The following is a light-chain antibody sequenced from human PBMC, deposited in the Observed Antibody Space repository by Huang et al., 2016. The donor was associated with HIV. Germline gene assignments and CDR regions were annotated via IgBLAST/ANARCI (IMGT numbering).Light chain of an antibody. J-gene: IGKJ1*01. CDR1: QGISNS. CDR2: ATS. V-gene: IGKV1-NL1*01. CDR3: QQYYNNPPWT. Sequence: DIQMTQSPSSLSASVGDRVTITCRASQGISNSVAWYQQRPGKAPKLLLYATSRLETGAPSRFSGSRSGTEYTLTISSQQPEDLATYYCQQYYNNPPWTCGQGTKVEIK.